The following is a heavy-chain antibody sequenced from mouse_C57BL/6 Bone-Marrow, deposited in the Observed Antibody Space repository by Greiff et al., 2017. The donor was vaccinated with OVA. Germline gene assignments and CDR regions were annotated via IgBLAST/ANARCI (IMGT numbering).Heavy chain of an antibody. D-gene: IGHD1-1*01. CDR1: GYSFTGYY. J-gene: IGHJ1*03. Sequence: VQLQQSGPELVKPGASVKISCKASGYSFTGYYMNWVKQSPEKSLEWIGEINPSTGGTTYNQKFKAKATLTVDKSSSTASMQLKSLTSEDSAVYYCASGPYGSSYGWYFDGGGTGTTVTGAS. CDR2: INPSTGGT. V-gene: IGHV1-42*01. CDR3: ASGPYGSSYGWYFDG.